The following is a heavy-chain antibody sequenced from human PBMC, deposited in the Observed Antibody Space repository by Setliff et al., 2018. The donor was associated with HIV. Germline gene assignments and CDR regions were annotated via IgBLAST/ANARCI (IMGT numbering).Heavy chain of an antibody. D-gene: IGHD4-17*01. Sequence: PSETLSLTCSVSGGSISSYYWSWIRQPAGKGLEWIGRIYTSGSTSYNPSLKSRVTMSVDTSKNQFSLRLSSVTASDTAIYYCARHAGTTVITNWFDPWGQGTMVTVSS. CDR3: ARHAGTTVITNWFDP. J-gene: IGHJ5*01. CDR2: IYTSGST. CDR1: GGSISSYY. V-gene: IGHV4-4*07.